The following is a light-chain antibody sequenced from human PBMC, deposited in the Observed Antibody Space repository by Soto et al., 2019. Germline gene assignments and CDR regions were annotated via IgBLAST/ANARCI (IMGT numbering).Light chain of an antibody. CDR1: SSDVGGYNY. V-gene: IGLV2-11*01. J-gene: IGLJ1*01. CDR2: DVS. Sequence: QSALTQPRSVSGSPGQSITISCTGTSSDVGGYNYVSWYRQHPGKAPKLRIYDVSKRPSGVPDRFSGSKSGNTASLTISGLQAGDEADYYCCSYAGSYTHYVFGTGTKVTVL. CDR3: CSYAGSYTHYV.